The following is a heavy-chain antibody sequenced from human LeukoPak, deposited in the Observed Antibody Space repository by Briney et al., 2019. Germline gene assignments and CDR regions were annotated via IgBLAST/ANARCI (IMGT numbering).Heavy chain of an antibody. D-gene: IGHD2/OR15-2a*01. V-gene: IGHV4-38-2*01. Sequence: MSSETLSLTCGVSGYSIRTGYYWGWVRQPPGKDLEWIGSVYHSGSTYYNPSLKSRVNTLVDTSKNQFSLSLTSVTAADTAVYYCARSYFSVGAFDIWGQGTMVTVSS. CDR3: ARSYFSVGAFDI. CDR1: GYSIRTGYY. CDR2: VYHSGST. J-gene: IGHJ3*02.